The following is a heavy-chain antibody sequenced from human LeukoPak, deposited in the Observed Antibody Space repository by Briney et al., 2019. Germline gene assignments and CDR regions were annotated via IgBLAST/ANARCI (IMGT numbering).Heavy chain of an antibody. CDR1: GFTFSSFA. CDR2: ISSDGGST. CDR3: ARGSEGLLDY. Sequence: TGGSLRLSCAASGFTFSSFAMHWVRQAPGKGLEYVSAISSDGGSTRYANSVKGGFIISRDNSKNTLYLQMGSLRTEDMAVYYCARGSEGLLDYGGQGTLVTVSS. V-gene: IGHV3-64*01. D-gene: IGHD3-16*01. J-gene: IGHJ4*02.